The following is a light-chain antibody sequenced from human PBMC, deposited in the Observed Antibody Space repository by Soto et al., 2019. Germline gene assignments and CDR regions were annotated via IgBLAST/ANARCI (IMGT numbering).Light chain of an antibody. Sequence: QSVLTQPPSVSGAPGQRVTIPRTGSSSNIGSFYDVHWYQQLPGTVPKLLIYSDNNRPSGVPDRFSGSKSGTAASLAITGLQAEDEADYYCQSYDNSLNHVVFGGGTKVTVL. V-gene: IGLV1-40*01. J-gene: IGLJ2*01. CDR3: QSYDNSLNHVV. CDR2: SDN. CDR1: SSNIGSFYD.